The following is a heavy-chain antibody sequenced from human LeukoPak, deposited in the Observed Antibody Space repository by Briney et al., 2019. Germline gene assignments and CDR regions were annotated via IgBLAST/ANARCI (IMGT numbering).Heavy chain of an antibody. D-gene: IGHD3-22*01. CDR3: AREWGSSGYYDY. CDR2: ISSSSSYI. CDR1: GFTSSSYS. Sequence: GGSLRPSCAASGFTSSSYSMNWVREAPGTGLKAVSCISSSSSYIYYADSVKGRFTISRDNAKNSLYLQMNSLRAEDTAVYYCAREWGSSGYYDYWGQGTLVTVSS. J-gene: IGHJ4*02. V-gene: IGHV3-21*01.